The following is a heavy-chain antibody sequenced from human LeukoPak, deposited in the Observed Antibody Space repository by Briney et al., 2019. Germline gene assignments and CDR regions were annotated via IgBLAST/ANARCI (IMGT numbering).Heavy chain of an antibody. CDR2: INPKSGGT. CDR3: ARNLWFGESSDAFDM. V-gene: IGHV1-2*02. D-gene: IGHD3-10*01. Sequence: ASVKVSCKASGYSFTGHYMHWVRQAPGQGLEWMGWINPKSGGTNYAQKFQGRVTMTRDTSISTAYMDMSSLRSDDTAVYYCARNLWFGESSDAFDMWGQGTMVTVSS. CDR1: GYSFTGHY. J-gene: IGHJ3*02.